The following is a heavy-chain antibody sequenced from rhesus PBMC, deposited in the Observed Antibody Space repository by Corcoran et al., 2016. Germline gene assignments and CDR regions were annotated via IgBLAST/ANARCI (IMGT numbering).Heavy chain of an antibody. CDR1: GGSISSSNW. CDR2: IYRNTDRP. Sequence: QVQLQESGPGLVKPSETLSLTCAVSGGSISSSNWWSWIRQHPGKGLEGIGGIYRNTDRPTHNPTLKSRVTISKDTSKNQFSLKLSSVTAADTAVHYCARDPSWGYFDYWGQGVLVTVSS. V-gene: IGHV4S18*01. D-gene: IGHD3-34*01. J-gene: IGHJ4*01. CDR3: ARDPSWGYFDY.